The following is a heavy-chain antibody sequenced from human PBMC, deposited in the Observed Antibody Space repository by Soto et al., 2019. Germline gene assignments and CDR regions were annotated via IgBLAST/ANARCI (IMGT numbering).Heavy chain of an antibody. V-gene: IGHV4-59*01. D-gene: IGHD2-2*01. Sequence: SETLSLTCTVSGGSISSYYWSWIRQPPGKGLEWIGYIYYSGSTNYNPSLKSRVTISVDTSKNQFSLKLSSVTAADTAVYYCASSKRTAYDAFDIWGQGTMVTVSS. J-gene: IGHJ3*02. CDR3: ASSKRTAYDAFDI. CDR1: GGSISSYY. CDR2: IYYSGST.